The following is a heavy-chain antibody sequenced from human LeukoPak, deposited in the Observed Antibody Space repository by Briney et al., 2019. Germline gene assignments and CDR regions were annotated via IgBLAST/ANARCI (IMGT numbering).Heavy chain of an antibody. Sequence: GGSLRLSCTASGFTFNNYSTNWVRQAPGKGLEWVSSISSRSSYIFYSNSVKGRFTISRDDAKHSLYLQMNSLRAEDTAVFYCARDRRDVYTFDYWGQGTLVTVSS. V-gene: IGHV3-21*01. J-gene: IGHJ4*02. D-gene: IGHD5-24*01. CDR3: ARDRRDVYTFDY. CDR2: ISSRSSYI. CDR1: GFTFNNYS.